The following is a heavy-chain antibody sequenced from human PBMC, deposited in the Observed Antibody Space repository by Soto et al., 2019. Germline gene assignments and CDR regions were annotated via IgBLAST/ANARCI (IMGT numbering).Heavy chain of an antibody. J-gene: IGHJ4*02. D-gene: IGHD2-15*01. CDR1: GFTFSDYY. V-gene: IGHV3-11*05. CDR3: ARGPNRLYCSGGSCYSPLDY. Sequence: QVQLVESGGGLVKPGGSLRLSCAASGFTFSDYYMSWIRQAPGKGLEWVSYISSSSSYTNYADSVKGRFTISRDNAKNSLYLQMNSLRAEDTAVYYCARGPNRLYCSGGSCYSPLDYWGQGTLVTVSS. CDR2: ISSSSSYT.